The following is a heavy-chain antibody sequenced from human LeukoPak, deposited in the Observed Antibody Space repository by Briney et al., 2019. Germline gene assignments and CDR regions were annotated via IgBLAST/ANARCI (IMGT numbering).Heavy chain of an antibody. D-gene: IGHD6-13*01. CDR3: ARQQLVPNWFDP. CDR2: IRSNDGHT. J-gene: IGHJ5*02. Sequence: ASVKVSCKASGYIFTSYGISWVRQAPGQGLEWMGWIRSNDGHTKYAQKFQGRVTMTMDTFTTTFYMELRSLTSDDTAMYYCARQQLVPNWFDPWGQGTLVTVSS. V-gene: IGHV1-18*01. CDR1: GYIFTSYG.